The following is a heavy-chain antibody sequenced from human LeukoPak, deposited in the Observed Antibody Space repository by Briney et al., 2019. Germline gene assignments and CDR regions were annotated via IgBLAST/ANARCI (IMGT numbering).Heavy chain of an antibody. Sequence: ASVKVSCKASGYTFTINYIHWVRQAPGQGLEWMGMIYPRDGSTSYAQKFQGRVTVTRDASASTVHMELSGLRSEDRAVYYCARDQEGFDYWGEGTLVTVSS. V-gene: IGHV1-46*01. CDR1: GYTFTINY. J-gene: IGHJ4*02. CDR3: ARDQEGFDY. CDR2: IYPRDGST.